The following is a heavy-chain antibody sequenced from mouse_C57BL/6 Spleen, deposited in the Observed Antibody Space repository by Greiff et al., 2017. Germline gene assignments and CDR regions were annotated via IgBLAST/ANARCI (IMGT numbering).Heavy chain of an antibody. J-gene: IGHJ2*01. D-gene: IGHD1-1*01. CDR1: GYTFTSYG. CDR2: IYPRSGNT. V-gene: IGHV1-81*01. Sequence: VKLMESGAELARPGASVKLSCKASGYTFTSYGISWVKQRTGQGLEWIGEIYPRSGNTYYNEKFKGKATLTADKSSSTAYMALRSLTSEDSAVYFCARKGITTVVATDFDYWGQGTTLTVSS. CDR3: ARKGITTVVATDFDY.